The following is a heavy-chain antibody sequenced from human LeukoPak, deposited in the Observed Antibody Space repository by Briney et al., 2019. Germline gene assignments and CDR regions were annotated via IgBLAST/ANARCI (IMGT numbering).Heavy chain of an antibody. D-gene: IGHD2-21*02. CDR3: TRRHAHKEVAVVVTGPGAEDLDV. V-gene: IGHV5-51*01. CDR1: GYSFSKYW. CDR2: IYPGDSDT. Sequence: GESLKISCKGSGYSFSKYWIGWVRQMPGKGLEWMGIIYPGDSDTQYSPSFQGQVTISVDRSINSAYLQWSSLKASDTAIYFCTRRHAHKEVAVVVTGPGAEDLDVWGQGTMVTVSS. J-gene: IGHJ3*01.